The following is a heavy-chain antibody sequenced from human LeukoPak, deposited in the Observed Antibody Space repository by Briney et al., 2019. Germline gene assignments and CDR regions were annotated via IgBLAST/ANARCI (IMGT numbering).Heavy chain of an antibody. D-gene: IGHD3-9*01. CDR1: GFTFSSYA. J-gene: IGHJ1*01. Sequence: GGSLRLSCAASGFTFSSYAMSWVRQAPGRGLEWVSAISGSGGSTYYADSVKGRFTISRDNSKNTLYLQMNSLRAEDTAVYYCANPATYYDILPDYYAEYFQHWGQGTLVTVSS. V-gene: IGHV3-23*01. CDR3: ANPATYYDILPDYYAEYFQH. CDR2: ISGSGGST.